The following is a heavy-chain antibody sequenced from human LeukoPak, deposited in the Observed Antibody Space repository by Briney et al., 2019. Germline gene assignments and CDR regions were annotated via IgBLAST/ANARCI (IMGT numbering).Heavy chain of an antibody. CDR3: ARGLFTTIDY. V-gene: IGHV4-34*01. CDR2: INHSGST. CDR1: GGSFSGYY. D-gene: IGHD1-1*01. Sequence: SETLSLTCAVYGGSFSGYYWSWIRQPPGKGLEWIGEINHSGSTNYNPSLKSRVTISVDTSKNQFSLKLSSVTAADTAVYYCARGLFTTIDYWGQGILVTASS. J-gene: IGHJ4*02.